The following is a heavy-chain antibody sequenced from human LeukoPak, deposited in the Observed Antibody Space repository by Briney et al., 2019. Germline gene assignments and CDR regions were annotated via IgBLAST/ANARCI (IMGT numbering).Heavy chain of an antibody. CDR3: AIALRPLDPYYYYMDV. Sequence: ASVKVSCKASGGTFSSYAISWVRQAPGQGLEWMGGIIPIFGTANYAQKFQGRVTITADESTSTAYMELSSLRSEDTAVYYCAIALRPLDPYYYYMDVWGKGTTVTVSS. J-gene: IGHJ6*03. CDR2: IIPIFGTA. CDR1: GGTFSSYA. V-gene: IGHV1-69*13.